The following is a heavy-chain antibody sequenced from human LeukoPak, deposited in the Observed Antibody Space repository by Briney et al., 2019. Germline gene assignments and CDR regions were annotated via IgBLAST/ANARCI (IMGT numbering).Heavy chain of an antibody. V-gene: IGHV3-74*03. CDR2: ILADGTTT. J-gene: IGHJ4*02. CDR1: GFIFSDYE. D-gene: IGHD1-7*01. Sequence: GGSLRLSCAASGFIFSDYEMYWVRQAPGKGLAWVSRILADGTTTMHADSVKGRFTISRDNAKNTLYLQMNSLRAEDTAAYYCARGNYGFDYWGQGTLVIVSS. CDR3: ARGNYGFDY.